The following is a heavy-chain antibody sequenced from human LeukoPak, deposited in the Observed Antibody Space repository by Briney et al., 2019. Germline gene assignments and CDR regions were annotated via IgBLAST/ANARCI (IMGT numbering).Heavy chain of an antibody. Sequence: GGSLRLSCTAFGFTFGDYTMTWVRQAPGKGLEWVGFIRSKAYGGTTEYAASVKGRFTISRDDSKRIAYLQMNSLKTEDTAVYYCSRDLGRFLEWSPMDVWGKGTTVTVSS. J-gene: IGHJ6*03. CDR3: SRDLGRFLEWSPMDV. CDR1: GFTFGDYT. CDR2: IRSKAYGGTT. D-gene: IGHD3-3*01. V-gene: IGHV3-49*04.